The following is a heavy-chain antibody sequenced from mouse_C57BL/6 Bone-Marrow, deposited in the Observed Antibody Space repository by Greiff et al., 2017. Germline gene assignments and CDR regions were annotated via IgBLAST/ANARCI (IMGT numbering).Heavy chain of an antibody. CDR2: ISSGGSYT. CDR3: ARQGLPPFAY. Sequence: EVQVVESGGDLVKPGGSLKLSCAASGFTFSSYGMSWVRQTPDTRLEWVATISSGGSYTYYPDSVKGRFTISRDNAKNTLYLQMSSLKSEDTAMYYCARQGLPPFAYWGQGTLVTVSA. CDR1: GFTFSSYG. D-gene: IGHD2-4*01. V-gene: IGHV5-6*01. J-gene: IGHJ3*01.